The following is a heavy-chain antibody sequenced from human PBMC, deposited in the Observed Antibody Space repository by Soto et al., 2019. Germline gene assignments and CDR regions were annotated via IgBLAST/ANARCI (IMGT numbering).Heavy chain of an antibody. D-gene: IGHD3-3*01. CDR3: ASEEIGVRAFDI. CDR1: GFTFSSYA. J-gene: IGHJ3*02. V-gene: IGHV3-30*04. Sequence: GGSLRLSCAASGFTFSSYAMHWVRQAPGKGLEWVAVISYDGSNKYYADSMKGRFTISRDNSKNTLYLQMNSLRAEDTAVYYCASEEIGVRAFDIWGQGTMVTVSS. CDR2: ISYDGSNK.